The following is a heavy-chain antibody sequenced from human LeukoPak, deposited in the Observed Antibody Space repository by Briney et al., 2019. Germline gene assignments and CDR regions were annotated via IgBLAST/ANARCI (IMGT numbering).Heavy chain of an antibody. D-gene: IGHD3-10*01. V-gene: IGHV4-39*01. J-gene: IGHJ4*02. CDR1: GGSISSYY. CDR3: ARQTDGAGTAGGDY. Sequence: PSETLSLTCTVSGGSISSYYWGWIRQPPGKGLEWIASIYYSGSTYYNPSLKSRVTISVDTSKNQFSLKLTSVTAADTAVYYCARQTDGAGTAGGDYWGQGTLVTVSS. CDR2: IYYSGST.